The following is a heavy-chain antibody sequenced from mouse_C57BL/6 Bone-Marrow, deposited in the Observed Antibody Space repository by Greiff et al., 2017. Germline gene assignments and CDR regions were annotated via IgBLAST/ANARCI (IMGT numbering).Heavy chain of an antibody. CDR1: GFTFSDYG. Sequence: DVQLQESGGGLVQPGGSLKLSCAASGFTFSDYGMAWVRQAPRKGPEWVAFISNLAYSIYYADTVTGRFTISRENAKNTLYLEMSSLRSEDTAMYYCAKGDWFAYWGQGTLVTVSA. CDR3: AKGDWFAY. V-gene: IGHV5-15*01. J-gene: IGHJ3*01. CDR2: ISNLAYSI.